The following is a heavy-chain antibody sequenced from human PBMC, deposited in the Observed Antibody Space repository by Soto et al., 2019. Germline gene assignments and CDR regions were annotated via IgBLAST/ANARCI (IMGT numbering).Heavy chain of an antibody. Sequence: SETLSLTCSVSDDSINSDKYYWGWIRQPPGKGLEWIGSIYYRGNAYYNPSPQTRVTISLDKSKSQFSLKLNSVTAADSAVYFCARLEGPATISYYFDFWGPGALVTVSS. V-gene: IGHV4-39*01. CDR2: IYYRGNA. J-gene: IGHJ4*02. D-gene: IGHD3-3*01. CDR1: DDSINSDKYY. CDR3: ARLEGPATISYYFDF.